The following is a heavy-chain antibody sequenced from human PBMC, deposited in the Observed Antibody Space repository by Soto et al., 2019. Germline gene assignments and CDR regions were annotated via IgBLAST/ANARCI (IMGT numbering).Heavy chain of an antibody. CDR1: GGSISSGAYS. CDR2: IYHSGST. Sequence: SETLSLTCAVSGGSISSGAYSWSWIRQPPGKGLEWIGYIYHSGSTYYNPSLKSRVTISVDRSKNQFSLKLSSVTAADTAVYYCARYKSNYYYGMDVWGQGTTVT. V-gene: IGHV4-30-2*02. J-gene: IGHJ6*02. D-gene: IGHD5-12*01. CDR3: ARYKSNYYYGMDV.